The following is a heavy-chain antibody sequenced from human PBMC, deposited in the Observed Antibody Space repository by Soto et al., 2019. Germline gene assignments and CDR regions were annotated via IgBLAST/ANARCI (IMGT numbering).Heavy chain of an antibody. V-gene: IGHV1-18*01. CDR2: ISAYNSNT. J-gene: IGHJ4*02. Sequence: QVQLVQSGAEVKKPGASMMVSCKTSGYTFTSYHISWVRQAPGQGLEWMGWISAYNSNTNYAQKFQGRVTMTTDTLTSTAYMELRSLRSDDTAVYYCARDTPPTDYWGQGTLVTISS. CDR3: ARDTPPTDY. CDR1: GYTFTSYH.